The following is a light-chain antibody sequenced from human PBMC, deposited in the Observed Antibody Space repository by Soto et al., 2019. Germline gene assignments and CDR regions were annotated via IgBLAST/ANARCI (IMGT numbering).Light chain of an antibody. CDR2: DVS. CDR1: SSDVGTYDF. CDR3: CLYAXTXYV. V-gene: IGLV2-11*01. Sequence: QSALTQPRSVSGSPGQSVTISCTGTSSDVGTYDFVSWYQQHPGKAPRLMIFDVSERPSGVPDRFSGSKSGNTASLTISGLQAEDEADYYCCLYAXTXYVFGTGTKV. J-gene: IGLJ1*01.